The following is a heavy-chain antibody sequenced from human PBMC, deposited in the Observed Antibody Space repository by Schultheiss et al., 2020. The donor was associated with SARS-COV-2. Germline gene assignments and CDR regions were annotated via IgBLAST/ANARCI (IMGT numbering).Heavy chain of an antibody. D-gene: IGHD3-3*01. CDR1: GFTFGTYN. CDR3: ALLHNYDFWSGITFDY. V-gene: IGHV3-48*02. J-gene: IGHJ4*02. CDR2: ISSSSSTI. Sequence: GGSLRLSCAASGFTFGTYNMHWVRQAPGKGLEWVSYISSSSSTIYYADSVKGRFTISRDNAKNSLYLQMNSLRDEDTAVYYCALLHNYDFWSGITFDYWGQGTLVTVSS.